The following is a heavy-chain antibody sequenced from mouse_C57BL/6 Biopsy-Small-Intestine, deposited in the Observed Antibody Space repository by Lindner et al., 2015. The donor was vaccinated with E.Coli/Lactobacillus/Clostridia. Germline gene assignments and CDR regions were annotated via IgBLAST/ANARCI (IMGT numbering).Heavy chain of an antibody. CDR1: GYTFTGYY. CDR2: INPNSGGT. V-gene: IGHV1-53*01. CDR3: ARVLRGNCSGGSCYFDY. J-gene: IGHJ2*01. Sequence: SVKVSCKASGYTFTGYYMHWVRQAPGQGLEWMGRINPNSGGTNYAQKFQGRVTMTRDTSISTAYMELSRLRSDDTAVYYCARVLRGNCSGGSCYFDYWGQGTLATVSS. D-gene: IGHD1-1*02.